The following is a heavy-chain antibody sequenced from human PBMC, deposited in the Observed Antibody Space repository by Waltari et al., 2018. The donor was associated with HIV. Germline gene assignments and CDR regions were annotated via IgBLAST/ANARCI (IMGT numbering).Heavy chain of an antibody. CDR1: GFTVSSSP. CDR2: MYSVGTR. V-gene: IGHV3-53*02. Sequence: EVQLVETGGGLIQPGGSLRLSCVASGFTVSSSPMSWFRQAPGKGPEWVSVMYSVGTRYYTDSVKGRFTISRDESKNTVNLQLNSLRAEDTAVYYCGRMMVRGVIMTGVDVWGQGTTVIVSS. J-gene: IGHJ6*02. D-gene: IGHD3-10*01. CDR3: GRMMVRGVIMTGVDV.